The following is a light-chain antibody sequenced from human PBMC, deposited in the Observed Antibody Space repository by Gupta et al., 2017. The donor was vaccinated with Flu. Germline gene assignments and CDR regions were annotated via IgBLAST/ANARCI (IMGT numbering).Light chain of an antibody. CDR3: CSYAGSITLI. V-gene: IGLV2-23*01. J-gene: IGLJ2*01. CDR1: SSDVGSDNL. CDR2: QGN. Sequence: QSALTQPASVSGSPGQSITISCTGTSSDVGSDNLVSWYQHHPGEAPRLMIYQGNKRPAGVANRFSGSKSGNTASLTXSXLPTEDXGDYYFCSYAGSITLIFGGGTKLTV.